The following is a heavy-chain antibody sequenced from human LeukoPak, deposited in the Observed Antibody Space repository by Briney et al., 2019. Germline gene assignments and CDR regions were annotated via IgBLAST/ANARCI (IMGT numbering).Heavy chain of an antibody. V-gene: IGHV3-30*04. Sequence: GRSLRLSCTASGFIFSNYAMHWVRQAPGMGLEWVAVVAYDGGHKYYAESVKGRFTISRDNSRNTLDLQMNSLRDEDTAVYYCARVSLWFGELFSDDPFTDVWGQGTTVIVSS. D-gene: IGHD3-10*01. CDR2: VAYDGGHK. CDR1: GFIFSNYA. CDR3: ARVSLWFGELFSDDPFTDV. J-gene: IGHJ6*02.